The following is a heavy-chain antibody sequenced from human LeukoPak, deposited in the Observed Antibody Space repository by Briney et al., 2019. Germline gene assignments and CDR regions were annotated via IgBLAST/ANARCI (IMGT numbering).Heavy chain of an antibody. D-gene: IGHD2-15*01. Sequence: SETLSLTCAVYGGSFSGYYWSWIRQPPGEGLEWIGEINHSGSTNYSPSLKSRVTISVDTSKNQFSLKLSSVTAADTAVYYCARSVCSGGSCYLFDYWGQGTLVTVSS. V-gene: IGHV4-34*01. CDR3: ARSVCSGGSCYLFDY. CDR2: INHSGST. CDR1: GGSFSGYY. J-gene: IGHJ4*02.